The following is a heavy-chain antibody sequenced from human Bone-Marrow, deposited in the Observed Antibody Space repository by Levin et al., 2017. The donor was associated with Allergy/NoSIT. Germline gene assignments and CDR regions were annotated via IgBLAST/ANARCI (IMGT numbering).Heavy chain of an antibody. Sequence: PGESLKISCAASGFIFGSYAMSWVRQAPGKGLEWVSAIGGSGRSIYYADSVKGRFTISRDNSKNTLFLQMNSLRAHDTAIYYCAKDRTLDYGDYVAAFEIWGRGSRVNVCS. V-gene: IGHV3-23*01. D-gene: IGHD4-17*01. CDR2: IGGSGRSI. J-gene: IGHJ3*02. CDR3: AKDRTLDYGDYVAAFEI. CDR1: GFIFGSYA.